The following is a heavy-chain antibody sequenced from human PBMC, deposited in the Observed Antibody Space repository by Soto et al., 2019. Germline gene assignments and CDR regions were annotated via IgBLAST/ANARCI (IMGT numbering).Heavy chain of an antibody. D-gene: IGHD4-17*01. J-gene: IGHJ6*03. CDR2: IYYSGST. CDR1: GGSISSYY. V-gene: IGHV4-59*01. CDR3: ARVPPDYGDYYYYYYMDV. Sequence: SETLSLTCTVSGGSISSYYWSWIRQPPGKGLEWIGYIYYSGSTNYNPSLKSRVTISVDTSKNQFSLKLSSVTAADTAVYYCARVPPDYGDYYYYYYMDVWGKGTTVTVSS.